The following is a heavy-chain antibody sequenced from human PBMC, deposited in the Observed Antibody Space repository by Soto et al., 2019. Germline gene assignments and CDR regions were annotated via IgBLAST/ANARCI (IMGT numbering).Heavy chain of an antibody. CDR2: IYYSGST. D-gene: IGHD3-3*01. V-gene: IGHV4-59*01. Sequence: SETLSLTCTVSGGSISSYYWSWIRQPPGKGLEWIGYIYYSGSTNYNPSLKSRVTISVDTSKNQFSLKLSSVTAADTAVYYCARLGITIFGVVSRWFDPWGQGTLVTVSS. CDR3: ARLGITIFGVVSRWFDP. J-gene: IGHJ5*02. CDR1: GGSISSYY.